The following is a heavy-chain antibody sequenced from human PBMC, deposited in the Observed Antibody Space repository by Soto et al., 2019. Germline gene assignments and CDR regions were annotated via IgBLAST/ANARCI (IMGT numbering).Heavy chain of an antibody. J-gene: IGHJ4*02. D-gene: IGHD3-10*01. CDR1: GFTFDDYA. CDR3: ATYGSGSYYGDY. CDR2: ISWNSDSI. Sequence: GGSLRLSCAASGFTFDDYAMHWVRQAPGKGLEWVSGISWNSDSIGYADSVKGRFTISRDNAKRSLYLQMNSLRAEDTALYYCATYGSGSYYGDYWGQGTLVTVSS. V-gene: IGHV3-9*01.